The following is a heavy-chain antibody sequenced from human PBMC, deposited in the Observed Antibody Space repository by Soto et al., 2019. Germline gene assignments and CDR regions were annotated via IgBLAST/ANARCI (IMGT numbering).Heavy chain of an antibody. V-gene: IGHV6-1*01. D-gene: IGHD2-2*01. CDR1: GGSVSSNSAA. CDR2: TYYRSKWYN. J-gene: IGHJ6*02. Sequence: SQTLSLTCAISGGSVSSNSAAWNWIRQSPSRGLEWLGRTYYRSKWYNDYAVSVKSRITINPDTSKNQFSLQLNSVTPEETAVYYCARDSVQRYCSITSSPGGMHVCGQALTLTVS. CDR3: ARDSVQRYCSITSSPGGMHV.